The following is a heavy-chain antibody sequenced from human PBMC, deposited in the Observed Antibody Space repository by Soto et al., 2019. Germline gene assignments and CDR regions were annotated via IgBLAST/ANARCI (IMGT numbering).Heavy chain of an antibody. J-gene: IGHJ4*02. CDR1: GYSFTSYW. CDR2: IYPGDSDT. V-gene: IGHV5-51*01. CDR3: ARSPHDYDILTGFPGYFDY. D-gene: IGHD3-9*01. Sequence: PGESLKISCKGSGYSFTSYWIGWVRQMPGKGLEWMGIIYPGDSDTRYSPSFQGQVTISADKSISTAYLQWSSLKASDTAMYYCARSPHDYDILTGFPGYFDYWGQGTLVTVSS.